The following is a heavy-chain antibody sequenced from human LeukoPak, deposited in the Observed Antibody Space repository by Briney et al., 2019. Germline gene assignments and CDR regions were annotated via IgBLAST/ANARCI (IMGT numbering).Heavy chain of an antibody. CDR1: GYIFSDYG. CDR3: ARDPPVRYFDWLSDY. D-gene: IGHD3-9*01. V-gene: IGHV1-18*01. J-gene: IGHJ4*02. CDR2: ISAYNGDT. Sequence: ASVKVSCKASGYIFSDYGISWVRQAPGQGLEWMGWISAYNGDTNFAQKFQGRVTMTTDTSTSTAYMELRSLRSDDTAVYYCARDPPVRYFDWLSDYWGQGTLDTVSS.